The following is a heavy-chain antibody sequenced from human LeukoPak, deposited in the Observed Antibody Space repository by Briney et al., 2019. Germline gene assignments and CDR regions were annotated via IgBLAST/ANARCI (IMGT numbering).Heavy chain of an antibody. J-gene: IGHJ4*02. V-gene: IGHV3-30*18. CDR1: GFTFSSYG. CDR3: AKRSYYYDSSGIGGYFDY. D-gene: IGHD3-22*01. Sequence: PGGSLRLSCAASGFTFSSYGMHWVRQAPGKGLGWVAVISYDGSNKYYADSVKGRFTISRDNSKNTLYLQMNSLRAEDTAVYYCAKRSYYYDSSGIGGYFDYWGQGTLVTVSS. CDR2: ISYDGSNK.